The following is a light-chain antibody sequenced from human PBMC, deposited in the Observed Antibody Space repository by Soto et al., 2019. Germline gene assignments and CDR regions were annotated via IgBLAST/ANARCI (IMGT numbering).Light chain of an antibody. V-gene: IGKV3-15*01. CDR3: QQYNNWPRT. J-gene: IGKJ1*01. CDR2: GAS. Sequence: EVAMAQTPVTLSVSPGERATXXXXASQRVNINLAWYQQKPGQAPRLLIYGASTRATGLPARFSGSGSGTEFTLTISSLQSEDFAVYYCQQYNNWPRTFGQGTKVDI. CDR1: QRVNIN.